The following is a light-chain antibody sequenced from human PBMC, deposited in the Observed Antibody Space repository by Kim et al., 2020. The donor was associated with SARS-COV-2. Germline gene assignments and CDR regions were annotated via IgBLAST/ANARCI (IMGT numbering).Light chain of an antibody. Sequence: DIQMTQSPSSLSASVGDRVTITCRASQDISNYLAWFQLKPGKAPKLLIYAASALQPGVPSRFSGSGSGTDFTLTVTSLQPEDVATYYCLKCDSSPWTFGQGTKVDIK. V-gene: IGKV1-27*01. CDR1: QDISNY. CDR3: LKCDSSPWT. CDR2: AAS. J-gene: IGKJ1*01.